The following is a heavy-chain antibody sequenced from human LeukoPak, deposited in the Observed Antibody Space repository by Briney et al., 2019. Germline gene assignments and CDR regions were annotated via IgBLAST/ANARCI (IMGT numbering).Heavy chain of an antibody. CDR3: ARQAGYSGSYGEDY. V-gene: IGHV4-4*07. J-gene: IGHJ4*02. CDR1: GDSISYFY. Sequence: PSETLSLTCSVSGDSISYFYWSWIRQAAGKGLEWIGRISGSGSTDYNASLKSRVTMSVDTSKNQLSLKVISVTAADTAMYYCARQAGYSGSYGEDYWGQGTLVTVSS. CDR2: ISGSGST. D-gene: IGHD1-26*01.